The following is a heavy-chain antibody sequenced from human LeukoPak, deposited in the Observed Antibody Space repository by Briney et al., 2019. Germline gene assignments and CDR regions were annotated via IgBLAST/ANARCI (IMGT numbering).Heavy chain of an antibody. V-gene: IGHV3-33*01. Sequence: PGRSQRLSCAASGFTFSSYGMHWVRQAPGKGLEWVAVLRYDGSNKYYADSVKGRFTISRDNSKNTLYLQMNSLRAEDTAVYYCVRDSWGCDYWGQGTLVTVSS. CDR1: GFTFSSYG. CDR3: VRDSWGCDY. CDR2: LRYDGSNK. D-gene: IGHD7-27*01. J-gene: IGHJ4*02.